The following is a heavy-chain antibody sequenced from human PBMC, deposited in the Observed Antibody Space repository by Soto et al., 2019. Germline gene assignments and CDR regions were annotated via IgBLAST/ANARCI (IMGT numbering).Heavy chain of an antibody. V-gene: IGHV4-39*01. CDR3: ARRVYSYGPLDYYYGMDV. Sequence: SETLSLTCTVSGGSISSSSYYWGWIRQPPGKGLEWIGSIYYSGSTYYNPSLKSRVTISVDTSKNQFSLKLSSVTAADTAVYYCARRVYSYGPLDYYYGMDVWGQGTTVTVSS. J-gene: IGHJ6*02. D-gene: IGHD5-18*01. CDR2: IYYSGST. CDR1: GGSISSSSYY.